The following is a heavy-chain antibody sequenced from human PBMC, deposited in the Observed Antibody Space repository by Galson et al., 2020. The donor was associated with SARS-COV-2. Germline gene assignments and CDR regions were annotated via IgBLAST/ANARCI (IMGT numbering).Heavy chain of an antibody. D-gene: IGHD3-10*01. Sequence: GGSLRLFCVASGFTFSSYDMSWVRQAPGKGLEWVSGIRGSGGNTYYADSVRGRFTISRDNSKNTLSLQMNSLRAEDTAVYYCAKEGRLAVRGVIKTVYFDSWGQGTLVTVSS. CDR2: IRGSGGNT. CDR3: AKEGRLAVRGVIKTVYFDS. CDR1: GFTFSSYD. J-gene: IGHJ4*02. V-gene: IGHV3-23*01.